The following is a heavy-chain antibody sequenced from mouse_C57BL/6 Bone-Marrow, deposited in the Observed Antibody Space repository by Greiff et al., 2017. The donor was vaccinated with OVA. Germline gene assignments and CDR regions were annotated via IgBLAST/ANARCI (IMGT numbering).Heavy chain of an antibody. CDR1: GYTFTSYW. CDR2: IDPSDSYT. V-gene: IGHV1-69*01. CDR3: ARWGGTEVFDY. J-gene: IGHJ2*01. D-gene: IGHD4-1*01. Sequence: QVQLQQPGAELVMPGASVKLSCKASGYTFTSYWMHWVKQRPGQGLEWIGEIDPSDSYTTYNQKFKGKSTLPVDKSSSTAYMQLSSLTSEDSAVYYCARWGGTEVFDYWGQGTTLTVSS.